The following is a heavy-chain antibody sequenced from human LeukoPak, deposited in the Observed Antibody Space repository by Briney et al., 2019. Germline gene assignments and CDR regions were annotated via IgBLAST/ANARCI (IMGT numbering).Heavy chain of an antibody. D-gene: IGHD4-17*01. Sequence: SVRVSCKASGGTFSSYAISWVRQAPGQGLEWMGGIIPIFGTANYAQKFQGRVTITADESTSTAYMELSSLRSEDTAVYYCAREPHDYGDYTLGYWGQGTLVTVSS. CDR1: GGTFSSYA. CDR3: AREPHDYGDYTLGY. J-gene: IGHJ4*02. V-gene: IGHV1-69*13. CDR2: IIPIFGTA.